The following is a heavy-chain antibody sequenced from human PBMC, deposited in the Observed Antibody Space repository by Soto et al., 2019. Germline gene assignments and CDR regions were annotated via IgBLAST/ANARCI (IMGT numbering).Heavy chain of an antibody. V-gene: IGHV3-30-3*01. CDR2: ISRDGTNK. CDR1: GFTFSTYA. D-gene: IGHD5-12*01. Sequence: QVQLVESGGGVVQPGRSLRLSCAASGFTFSTYAMHWVRQAPGKGLEWVAVISRDGTNKYHADTVKGRFTISRDNSKNTVYPQTNSLLAEDASLYYCARIVGYGGDDCYFDYWGQGTLVTVSS. J-gene: IGHJ4*02. CDR3: ARIVGYGGDDCYFDY.